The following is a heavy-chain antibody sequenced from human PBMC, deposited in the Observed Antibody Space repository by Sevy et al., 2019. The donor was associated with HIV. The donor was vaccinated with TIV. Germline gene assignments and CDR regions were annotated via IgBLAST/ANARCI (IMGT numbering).Heavy chain of an antibody. Sequence: GGSLRLSCAASGFTFDDYAMHWVRQAPGKGLEWVSGISWNSDSKGYADSVKGRFTVSRDNAKNSQYLQMNSLGAEDTALYYCAKGVGNINILRNNWFDPWGQGTLVTVSS. J-gene: IGHJ5*02. CDR2: ISWNSDSK. CDR1: GFTFDDYA. V-gene: IGHV3-9*01. D-gene: IGHD3-3*02. CDR3: AKGVGNINILRNNWFDP.